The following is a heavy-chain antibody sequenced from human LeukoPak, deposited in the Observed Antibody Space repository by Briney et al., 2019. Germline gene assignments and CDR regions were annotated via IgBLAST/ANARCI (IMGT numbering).Heavy chain of an antibody. CDR1: GFTFSNYN. J-gene: IGHJ4*02. D-gene: IGHD3-3*01. CDR2: IWYDGSNK. Sequence: GGSLRLSCAASGFTFSNYNLNWVRQAPGKGLEWVAVIWYDGSNKYYADSVKGRFTISRDNSRNTLYLQMNSLRAEDTAVYYCVRPYDFWSGYYAYWGQGTLVTVSS. CDR3: VRPYDFWSGYYAY. V-gene: IGHV3-33*08.